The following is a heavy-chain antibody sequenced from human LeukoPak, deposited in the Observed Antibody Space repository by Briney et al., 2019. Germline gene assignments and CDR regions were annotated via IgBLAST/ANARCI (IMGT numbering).Heavy chain of an antibody. CDR1: GGSISSYY. V-gene: IGHV4-59*01. D-gene: IGHD6-19*01. Sequence: SETLSLTCTVSGGSISSYYWSWIRQPPGKGLEWIGYIYYSGSTNYNPSLKSRVTISVDTSKNQFSLKLSSVTAADTAVYYCAREGFRRYSSGWYNWFDPWGQGTPVTVSS. CDR2: IYYSGST. J-gene: IGHJ5*02. CDR3: AREGFRRYSSGWYNWFDP.